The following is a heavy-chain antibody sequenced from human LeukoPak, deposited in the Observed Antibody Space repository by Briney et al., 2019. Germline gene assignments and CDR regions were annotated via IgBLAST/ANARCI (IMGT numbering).Heavy chain of an antibody. CDR3: ARGLWWYCSGTSCPHYYYYYGMDV. V-gene: IGHV4-34*01. CDR2: INHSGST. D-gene: IGHD2-2*01. Sequence: SETLSLTCAVYGGSFSGYYWSWIRQPPGKGLEWIGEINHSGSTNYNPSLKSRVTISVDTSKNQFSLKLSSVTAADTAVYYCARGLWWYCSGTSCPHYYYYYGMDVWGQGTTVTVSS. J-gene: IGHJ6*02. CDR1: GGSFSGYY.